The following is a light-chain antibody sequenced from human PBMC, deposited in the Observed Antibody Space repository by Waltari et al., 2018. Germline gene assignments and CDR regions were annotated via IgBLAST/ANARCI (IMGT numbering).Light chain of an antibody. CDR2: AAS. J-gene: IGKJ2*01. CDR3: QQSYSNPYT. V-gene: IGKV1-39*01. Sequence: DIQMTQSPSSRSTSVGDRVTITSRASKVISSYLNWYQLKAGKAPKLLIYAASSLQSGVPSRFSGSGFGTDFTLTINSLQPEDFATYYCQQSYSNPYTFGQGTKLEIK. CDR1: KVISSY.